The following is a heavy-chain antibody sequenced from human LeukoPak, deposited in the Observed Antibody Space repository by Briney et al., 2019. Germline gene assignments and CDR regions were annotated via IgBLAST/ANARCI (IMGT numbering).Heavy chain of an antibody. J-gene: IGHJ5*02. D-gene: IGHD4/OR15-4a*01. Sequence: ASVKVSCKASGYTFTSYAMNWVRQAPGQGLEWMGWINTRTGDSAFAQGFTGRFVFSLDTSVSTTNLQISSLQVEDTAVYYCVRKQRNGCFVAWGQGTLVTVSS. CDR2: INTRTGDS. CDR1: GYTFTSYA. V-gene: IGHV7-4-1*02. CDR3: VRKQRNGCFVA.